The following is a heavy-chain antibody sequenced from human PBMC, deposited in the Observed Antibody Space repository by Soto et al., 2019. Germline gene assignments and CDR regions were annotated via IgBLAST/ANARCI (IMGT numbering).Heavy chain of an antibody. Sequence: SETLSLTCAVYGGSFSGYYWSWIRQPPGKGLEWIGEINHSGSTNYNPSLKSRVTISVDTSKNQFSLKLSSVTAADTAVYYCARVRETAVPAAMGYYYMDVWGKGTTVTVSS. CDR1: GGSFSGYY. V-gene: IGHV4-34*01. D-gene: IGHD2-2*01. J-gene: IGHJ6*03. CDR3: ARVRETAVPAAMGYYYMDV. CDR2: INHSGST.